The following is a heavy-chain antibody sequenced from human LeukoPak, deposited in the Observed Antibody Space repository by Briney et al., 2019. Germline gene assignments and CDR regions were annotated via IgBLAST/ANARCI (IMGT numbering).Heavy chain of an antibody. Sequence: ASVKVSCKASGYSFTSNGISWVRQAPGQGLEWMGWISAYNGNTKYAQKFQGRVTMTTDTSTSTAYMELRSLRSDDTAVYYCARLSQDIVVVPAANPYYYYMDVWGKGTTVTISS. D-gene: IGHD2-2*01. CDR3: ARLSQDIVVVPAANPYYYYMDV. CDR2: ISAYNGNT. J-gene: IGHJ6*03. CDR1: GYSFTSNG. V-gene: IGHV1-18*01.